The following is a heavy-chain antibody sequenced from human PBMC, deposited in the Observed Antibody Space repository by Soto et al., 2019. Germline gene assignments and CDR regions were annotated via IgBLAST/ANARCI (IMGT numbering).Heavy chain of an antibody. J-gene: IGHJ4*02. D-gene: IGHD2-2*01. CDR2: IYYSGST. V-gene: IGHV4-39*01. Sequence: PSETLSLTCTVSGGSISSSSYYWGWIRQPPGKGLEWIGSIYYSGSTYYNPSLKSRVTISVDTSKNQFSLRLSSVTAADTAVYYCTNGGDASKTGYWGQGTLVTVSS. CDR3: TNGGDASKTGY. CDR1: GGSISSSSYY.